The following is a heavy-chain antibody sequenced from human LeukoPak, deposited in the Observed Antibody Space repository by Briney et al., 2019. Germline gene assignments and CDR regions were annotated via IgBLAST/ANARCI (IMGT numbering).Heavy chain of an antibody. V-gene: IGHV4-39*07. CDR2: INHSGST. J-gene: IGHJ4*02. D-gene: IGHD6-19*01. CDR1: GGSFSSNSYY. Sequence: SETLSLTCTVSGGSFSSNSYYWGWIRQPPGKGLEWIGEINHSGSTNYNPSLKSRVTISVDTSKNQFSLKLSSVTAADTAVYYCTRWGSGWYYFDYWGQGTLVTVSS. CDR3: TRWGSGWYYFDY.